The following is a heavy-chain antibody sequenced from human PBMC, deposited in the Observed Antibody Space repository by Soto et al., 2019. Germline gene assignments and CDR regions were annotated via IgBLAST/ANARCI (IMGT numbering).Heavy chain of an antibody. V-gene: IGHV1-69*08. CDR1: GGTFSSYT. Sequence: QVQLVQSGAEVKKPGSSVKVSCKASGGTFSSYTISWVRQAPGQGLEWMGRIIPILGIANYAQKFQGRVTITADKSTSTAYMELSSLRSEDTAVYYCARDLTGTTTYNWGQGTMVNVSS. D-gene: IGHD1-1*01. CDR3: ARDLTGTTTYN. CDR2: IIPILGIA. J-gene: IGHJ3*02.